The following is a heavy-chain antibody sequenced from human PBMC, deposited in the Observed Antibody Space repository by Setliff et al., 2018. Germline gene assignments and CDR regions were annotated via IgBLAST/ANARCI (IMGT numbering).Heavy chain of an antibody. Sequence: SETLSLTCDVSGYSFKSDDYWAWIRQSPGRGLEWIGSVSHSGSPYYNPSLKSRVTMSIATSKNQFSLKLNSVTAADMAVYYCAGGRRYDYGWDFDYWGQGTLVTVSS. CDR3: AGGRRYDYGWDFDY. V-gene: IGHV4-38-2*01. D-gene: IGHD4-17*01. CDR1: GYSFKSDDY. CDR2: VSHSGSP. J-gene: IGHJ4*02.